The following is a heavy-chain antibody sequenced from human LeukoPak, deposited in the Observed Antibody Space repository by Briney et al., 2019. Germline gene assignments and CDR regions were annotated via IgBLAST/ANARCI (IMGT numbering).Heavy chain of an antibody. V-gene: IGHV3-23*01. CDR2: ISGYGGGGST. CDR3: AKVFRDYDILTGSYY. D-gene: IGHD3-9*01. J-gene: IGHJ4*02. CDR1: GFTFSSYA. Sequence: GGSLRLSCAASGFTFSSYAMSWVRQAPGKGLEWVSSISGYGGGGSTDYADSVKGRFTISRDSSKNTLYLQMNSLRAEDTAVYYCAKVFRDYDILTGSYYWGQGTLVTVSS.